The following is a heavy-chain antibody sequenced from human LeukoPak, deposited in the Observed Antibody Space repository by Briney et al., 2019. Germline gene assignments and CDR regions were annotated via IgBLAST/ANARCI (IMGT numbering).Heavy chain of an antibody. CDR2: INPNSGGT. V-gene: IGHV1-2*02. Sequence: GESLKISCKGSGYSFTSYYMHWVRQAPGQGLEWMGWINPNSGGTNYAQKFQGRVTMTRDTSISTAYMELSRLRSDDTAVYYCARVTYTYHSSPLRYWGQGTLVTVSS. CDR3: ARVTYTYHSSPLRY. CDR1: GYSFTSYY. D-gene: IGHD2-2*02. J-gene: IGHJ4*02.